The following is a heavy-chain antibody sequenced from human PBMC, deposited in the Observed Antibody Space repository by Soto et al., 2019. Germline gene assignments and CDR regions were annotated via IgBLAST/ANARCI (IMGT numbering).Heavy chain of an antibody. J-gene: IGHJ4*02. Sequence: QVQLVQSGGEVKKPGASVTVSCKASGYTFINYHITWVRQAPGQGLEWMAWMNTYNGMTDYAQKFQGRATMTRDTSTSTAYMELRNLGSDATAVYFCAKSPRGEMATDWGQGTLVTVSS. D-gene: IGHD5-12*01. CDR1: GYTFINYH. CDR2: MNTYNGMT. V-gene: IGHV1-18*01. CDR3: AKSPRGEMATD.